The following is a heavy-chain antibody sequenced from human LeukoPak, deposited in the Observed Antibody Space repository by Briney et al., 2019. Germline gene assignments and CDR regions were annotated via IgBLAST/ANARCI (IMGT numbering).Heavy chain of an antibody. CDR2: IIPIFGTA. Sequence: SVKVSCKASGYTFTNYGMDWVRQAPGQGLEWMGGIIPIFGTANYAQKFQGRVTITADESTSTAYMELSSLRSEDTAVYYCARDGRTGYSSGWYNAFDIWGQGTMVTVSS. CDR3: ARDGRTGYSSGWYNAFDI. V-gene: IGHV1-69*13. J-gene: IGHJ3*02. D-gene: IGHD6-19*01. CDR1: GYTFTNYG.